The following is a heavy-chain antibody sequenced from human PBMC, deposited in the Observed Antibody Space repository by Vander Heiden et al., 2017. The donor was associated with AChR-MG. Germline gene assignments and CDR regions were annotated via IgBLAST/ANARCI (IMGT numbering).Heavy chain of an antibody. Sequence: QLQLQESGPGLVKSSETLSLTCTVSGGSITNNDYYWAWIRTSPGKGLEWIGTIYHSVATNYNPSLKSRVAMSIDTSKNQFSLKLSSVTAADTAVYYCAGLVGGTVLYWFDPWGQGTLVTVSS. CDR3: AGLVGGTVLYWFDP. V-gene: IGHV4-39*01. J-gene: IGHJ5*02. D-gene: IGHD1-26*01. CDR2: IYHSVAT. CDR1: GGSITNNDYY.